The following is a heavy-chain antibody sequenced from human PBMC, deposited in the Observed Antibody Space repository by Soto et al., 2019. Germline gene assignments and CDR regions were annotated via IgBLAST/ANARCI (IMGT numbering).Heavy chain of an antibody. V-gene: IGHV1-69*11. CDR3: ARDGGFGELKY. J-gene: IGHJ4*02. CDR1: GYTFSGYP. CDR2: IIPVIGTT. Sequence: SVKVSCKASGYTFSGYPINWVRQAPGEGLEWMGRIIPVIGTTNDAQRFEGRVTFTADESTNTAYMELRGLLSGDTAVYYCARDGGFGELKYWGPGTLVTVSS. D-gene: IGHD3-10*01.